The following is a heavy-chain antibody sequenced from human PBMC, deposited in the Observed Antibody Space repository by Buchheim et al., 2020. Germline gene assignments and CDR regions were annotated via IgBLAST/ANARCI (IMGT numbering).Heavy chain of an antibody. V-gene: IGHV3-23*01. Sequence: EVQLLESGGGLVQPGGSLRLSCAASGFTFRSYAMSWVRQAPGKGLEWVSAISGSGGRTYYADSVKGRFTISRGNSKIPLYLQMNSLRAEDTAVYYCAKEGENCDGGSCYRYFDYWGQGTL. CDR1: GFTFRSYA. CDR2: ISGSGGRT. CDR3: AKEGENCDGGSCYRYFDY. D-gene: IGHD2-15*01. J-gene: IGHJ4*02.